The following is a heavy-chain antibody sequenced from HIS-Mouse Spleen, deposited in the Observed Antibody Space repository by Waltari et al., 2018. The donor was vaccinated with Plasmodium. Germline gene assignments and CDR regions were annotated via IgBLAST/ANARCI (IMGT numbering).Heavy chain of an antibody. D-gene: IGHD6-6*01. CDR1: GFTVSSNY. V-gene: IGHV3-53*01. CDR3: ARGMKSSSSAFDI. Sequence: EVQLVESGGGLIQPGGSLRLSCAASGFTVSSNYMSWVRQAPGKGLEWVAVIYSGGRTDSADSVKCRFTISRDNSKNTLYLQMNSLRAEDTAVYYCARGMKSSSSAFDIWGQGTMVTVSS. J-gene: IGHJ3*02. CDR2: IYSGGRT.